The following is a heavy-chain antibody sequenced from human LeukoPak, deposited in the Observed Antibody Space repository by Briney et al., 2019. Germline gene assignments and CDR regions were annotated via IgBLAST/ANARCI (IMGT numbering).Heavy chain of an antibody. D-gene: IGHD2-2*01. CDR2: ISAYNGNT. CDR3: ARDVPDVVPAAGGHAFDI. V-gene: IGHV1-18*01. CDR1: GYTFTSYG. Sequence: ASVKVSCKASGYTFTSYGISWVRQAPGQGLEWMGWISAYNGNTNYAQKLQGRVTMTTDTSTSTAYMELRSLRSDDTAVYYCARDVPDVVPAAGGHAFDIWGQGTMVTVSS. J-gene: IGHJ3*02.